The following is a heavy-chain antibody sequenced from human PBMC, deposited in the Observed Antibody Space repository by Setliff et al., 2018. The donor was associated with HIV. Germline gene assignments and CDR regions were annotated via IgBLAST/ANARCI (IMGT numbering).Heavy chain of an antibody. D-gene: IGHD5-12*01. CDR2: VFYNGDT. Sequence: SETLSLTCTVSGGSIRSYYWSWIRQSPGKGLEWIGYVFYNGDTAYNPSLKSRLTISVDTSKSQFSLKLTSVTAADTAVYYCARGQYNSGYYGEPSSYYFDSWDQGTLVTVSS. J-gene: IGHJ4*02. CDR3: ARGQYNSGYYGEPSSYYFDS. CDR1: GGSIRSYY. V-gene: IGHV4-59*08.